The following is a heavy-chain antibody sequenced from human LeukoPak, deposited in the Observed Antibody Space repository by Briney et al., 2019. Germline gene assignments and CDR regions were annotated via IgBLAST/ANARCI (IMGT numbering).Heavy chain of an antibody. CDR2: IYYSGST. J-gene: IGHJ3*02. Sequence: SETLSLTCTVSGDSISGNYWTWIRQPPGKGLEWIGYIYYSGSTNYNASLKSRVTISIDTSKNQFSLKLSSVTAADTAVYYCASSGNYYETWWEGIWGQGTMVTVSS. CDR1: GDSISGNY. CDR3: ASSGNYYETWWEGI. D-gene: IGHD3-22*01. V-gene: IGHV4-59*08.